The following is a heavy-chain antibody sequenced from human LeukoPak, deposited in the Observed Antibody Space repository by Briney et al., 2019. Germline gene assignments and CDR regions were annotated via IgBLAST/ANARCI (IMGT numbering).Heavy chain of an antibody. CDR2: INHSGST. CDR1: GGSFSGYY. J-gene: IGHJ4*02. CDR3: ARQVVAVAGTGYFDY. Sequence: SETLSLTCAVYGGSFSGYYWSWIRQPPGKGLEWIGEINHSGSTNYNPSLKSRVTISVDTSKNQFSLKLSSVTAADTAVYYCARQVVAVAGTGYFDYWGQGTLVTVSS. D-gene: IGHD6-19*01. V-gene: IGHV4-34*01.